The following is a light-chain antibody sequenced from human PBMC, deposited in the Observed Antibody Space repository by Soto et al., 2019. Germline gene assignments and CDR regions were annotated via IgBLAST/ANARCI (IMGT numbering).Light chain of an antibody. V-gene: IGKV1-5*03. Sequence: DIQMNHSPSTLSGSVGDRVTITCRASQTISSWLAWYQQKPGKAPKLLIYKASTLKSGVPSRFSGSGSGTEFTLTISSLQPDDFATYYCQHYNSYSEAFGQGTNVDI. CDR1: QTISSW. CDR2: KAS. J-gene: IGKJ1*01. CDR3: QHYNSYSEA.